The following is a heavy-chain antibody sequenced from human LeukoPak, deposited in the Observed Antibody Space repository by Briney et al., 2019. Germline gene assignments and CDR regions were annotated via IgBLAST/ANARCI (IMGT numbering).Heavy chain of an antibody. Sequence: GGSLRLSCAASGFTFSSYAMHWVRQAPGKGLEWVAVTSNDGSNKYYADSVKGRFTISRDNSKNTLYVQMNSLEAEDTAVYYCASAPRDYYFGSGSMGSYFDYWGQGTLVTVSS. V-gene: IGHV3-30-3*01. CDR2: TSNDGSNK. D-gene: IGHD3-10*01. CDR3: ASAPRDYYFGSGSMGSYFDY. CDR1: GFTFSSYA. J-gene: IGHJ4*02.